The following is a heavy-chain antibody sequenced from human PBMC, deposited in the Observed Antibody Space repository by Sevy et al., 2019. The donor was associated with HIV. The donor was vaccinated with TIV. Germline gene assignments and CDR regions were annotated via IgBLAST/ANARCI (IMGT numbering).Heavy chain of an antibody. CDR2: LSFGCGKI. D-gene: IGHD2-8*01. J-gene: IGHJ4*02. V-gene: IGHV3-23*01. Sequence: GGSLRLSCAASGFAFYDYSMSWIRQAPGKGLEWVETLSFGCGKINYADSVKGRFTISRDNSKNSFYLQMDNLRVEDTALYCGAREGCTRPHDYWGQGTRVTVSS. CDR1: GFAFYDYS. CDR3: AREGCTRPHDY.